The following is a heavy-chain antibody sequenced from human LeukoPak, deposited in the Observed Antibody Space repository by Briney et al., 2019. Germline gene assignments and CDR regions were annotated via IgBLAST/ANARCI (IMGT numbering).Heavy chain of an antibody. D-gene: IGHD1-26*01. CDR1: GASISSGSYY. CDR3: ARVRGSSGSYEYYHYMDV. Sequence: PSETLSLTCTVSGASISSGSYYWSWIRQPPGKGLEWIGYIYYSGSTNYNPSLKSRVTISVDTSKNQFSLKLSSVTAADTAVYYCARVRGSSGSYEYYHYMDVWGKGTTVTISS. V-gene: IGHV4-61*01. J-gene: IGHJ6*03. CDR2: IYYSGST.